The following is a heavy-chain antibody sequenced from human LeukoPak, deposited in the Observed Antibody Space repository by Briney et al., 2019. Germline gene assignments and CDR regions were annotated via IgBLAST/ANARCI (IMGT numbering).Heavy chain of an antibody. D-gene: IGHD6-13*01. CDR3: AKGRPHRGWASSWAHRKTGAFDI. J-gene: IGHJ3*02. V-gene: IGHV3-23*01. CDR2: ISGSGGSR. CDR1: GFTFSSYA. Sequence: GGSLRLSCAASGFTFSSYAMSWVRQAPGKGLEWVSAISGSGGSRYYADSVKGRFTISRDNSKNTLYLQMNSLRAEDTAVYYCAKGRPHRGWASSWAHRKTGAFDIWGQGTMVTVSS.